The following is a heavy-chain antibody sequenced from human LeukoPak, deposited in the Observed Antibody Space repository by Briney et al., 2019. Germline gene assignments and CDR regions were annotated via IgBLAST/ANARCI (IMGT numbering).Heavy chain of an antibody. CDR2: IDYSGST. J-gene: IGHJ4*02. CDR3: ARDLIGLDY. D-gene: IGHD3-16*01. V-gene: IGHV4-61*01. Sequence: SETLSLTCTVSGGSVSSGSYYWSWIRQPPGKGLEWIGNIDYSGSTNYNPSLKSRVTISVDTSKNQFSLKLSSVTAADTAVYYCARDLIGLDYWGQGTLVTVSS. CDR1: GGSVSSGSYY.